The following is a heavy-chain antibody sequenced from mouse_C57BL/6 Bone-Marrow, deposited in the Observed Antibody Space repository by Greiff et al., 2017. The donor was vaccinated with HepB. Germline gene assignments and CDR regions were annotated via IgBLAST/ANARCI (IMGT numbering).Heavy chain of an antibody. CDR3: ARAPYYGSSYHFDY. CDR2: INPSTGGT. J-gene: IGHJ2*01. CDR1: GYSFTGYY. V-gene: IGHV1-42*01. Sequence: VHVKQSGPELVKPGASVKISCKASGYSFTGYYMNWVKQSPEKSLEWIGEINPSTGGTTYNQKFKAKDTLTVDKSSSTAYMQLKSLTSEDSAVYYCARAPYYGSSYHFDYWGQGTTLTVSS. D-gene: IGHD1-1*01.